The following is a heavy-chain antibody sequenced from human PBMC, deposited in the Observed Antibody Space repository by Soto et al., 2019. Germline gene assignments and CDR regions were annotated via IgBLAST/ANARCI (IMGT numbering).Heavy chain of an antibody. Sequence: ASVKVSCKASGYTFTSYGISWVRQAPGQGLEWMGWISAYNGNTNYAQKLQGRVTMTTDTSTSTAYMELRSLRSDDTAVYYCARDLKWQLYYYYGMDVWGQGTTVTVSS. V-gene: IGHV1-18*01. D-gene: IGHD3-3*01. CDR3: ARDLKWQLYYYYGMDV. J-gene: IGHJ6*02. CDR1: GYTFTSYG. CDR2: ISAYNGNT.